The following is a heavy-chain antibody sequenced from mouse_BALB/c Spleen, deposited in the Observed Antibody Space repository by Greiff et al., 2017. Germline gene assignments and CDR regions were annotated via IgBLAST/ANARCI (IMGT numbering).Heavy chain of an antibody. CDR3: ARDTRPYYAMDY. CDR2: IRNKANGYTT. J-gene: IGHJ4*01. V-gene: IGHV7-3*02. Sequence: EVQGVESGGGLVQPGGSLRLSCAPSGFTFTDYYMSWVRQPPGKALEWLGFIRNKANGYTTEYSASVKGRFTISRDNSQSILYLQMNTLRAEDSATYYCARDTRPYYAMDYWGQGTSVTVSS. CDR1: GFTFTDYY.